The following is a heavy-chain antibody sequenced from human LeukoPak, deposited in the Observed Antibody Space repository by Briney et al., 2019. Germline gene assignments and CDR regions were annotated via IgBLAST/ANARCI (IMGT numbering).Heavy chain of an antibody. Sequence: QSGGSLRLSCAAAGFTFSNYWMHWVRQAPGKGLVWVSRIKSDRRTNYADSVKGRFTISRDNAKNTVSLQMNSLRAEDTGVYYCARAPSEIGGYYPEYFRHWGQGTLVTVSS. V-gene: IGHV3-74*01. D-gene: IGHD3-22*01. CDR2: IKSDRRT. CDR3: ARAPSEIGGYYPEYFRH. J-gene: IGHJ1*01. CDR1: GFTFSNYW.